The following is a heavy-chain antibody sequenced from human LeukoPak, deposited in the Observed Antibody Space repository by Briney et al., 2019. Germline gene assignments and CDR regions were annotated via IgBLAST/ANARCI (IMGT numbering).Heavy chain of an antibody. CDR1: GYSISSGYY. J-gene: IGHJ6*03. Sequence: SETLSLTCTVSGYSISSGYYWGWIRQPPGKGLEWIGSIYHSGSTYYNPSLKSRVTISVDTSKNQFSPKLSSVTAADTAVYYCASSRLRFLEWLLYGGYYMDVWGKGTTVTVSS. CDR3: ASSRLRFLEWLLYGGYYMDV. CDR2: IYHSGST. V-gene: IGHV4-38-2*02. D-gene: IGHD3-3*01.